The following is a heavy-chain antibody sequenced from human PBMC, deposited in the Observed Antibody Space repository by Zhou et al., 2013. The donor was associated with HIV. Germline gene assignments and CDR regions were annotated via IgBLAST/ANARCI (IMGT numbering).Heavy chain of an antibody. CDR2: MNPNSGHT. V-gene: IGHV1-8*03. CDR3: ARDGPRISLLRGLDY. D-gene: IGHD3-10*01. J-gene: IGHJ4*02. Sequence: QVHLVQSGAAVKKPGASVKVSCKASGYTFTTHDIIWVRQSTGQGLEWMGWMNPNSGHTGYAQKFQGRVTITGNTSITTAYMELSSLKSEDTAVYYCARDGPRISLLRGLDYWGQGTLVTVSS. CDR1: GYTFTTHD.